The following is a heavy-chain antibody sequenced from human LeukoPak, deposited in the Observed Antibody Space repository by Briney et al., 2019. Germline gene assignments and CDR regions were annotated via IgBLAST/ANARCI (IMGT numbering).Heavy chain of an antibody. CDR1: GGSISSSSYY. Sequence: SETLSLTCTVSGGSISSSSYYWGWIRQPPGKGLEWIGSIYYSGSTYYNPSLKSRVTISVDTSKNQFSLKLSSVTAADTAVYYCARNYDSRGYYFLGYYYMDVWGKGTTVTVSS. J-gene: IGHJ6*03. CDR2: IYYSGST. D-gene: IGHD3-22*01. CDR3: ARNYDSRGYYFLGYYYMDV. V-gene: IGHV4-39*07.